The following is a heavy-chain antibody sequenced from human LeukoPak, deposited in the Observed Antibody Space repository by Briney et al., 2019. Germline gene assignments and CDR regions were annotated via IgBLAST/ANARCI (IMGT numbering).Heavy chain of an antibody. CDR1: GFTFSSYA. J-gene: IGHJ4*02. V-gene: IGHV3-23*01. Sequence: QSGGSLRLSCAASGFTFSSYAVSWVRQAPGKGLEWVSAISGSGGGTYYADSVKGRFTISRDNSKNTVYLQMSSLSTEDTAVYHCAKTTTGYSSGRYPGWPVDYWGQGTLVSVPS. CDR3: AKTTTGYSSGRYPGWPVDY. CDR2: ISGSGGGT. D-gene: IGHD6-19*01.